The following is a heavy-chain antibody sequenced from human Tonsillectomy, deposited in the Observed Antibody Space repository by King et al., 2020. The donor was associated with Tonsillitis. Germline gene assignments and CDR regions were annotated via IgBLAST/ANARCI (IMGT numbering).Heavy chain of an antibody. Sequence: VQLVESGGGLVQPGGSLRLSCAASGFTFSSYAMSWVRQAPGKGLEWVSAISGSVGSPYSADSVKGRFTISRDNSKNTLYLQMNSLRAEDTAVYYCAKDEVYGTYYDSSGNYFDYWGQGTLVTVSS. J-gene: IGHJ4*02. D-gene: IGHD3-22*01. CDR1: GFTFSSYA. V-gene: IGHV3-23*04. CDR3: AKDEVYGTYYDSSGNYFDY. CDR2: ISGSVGSP.